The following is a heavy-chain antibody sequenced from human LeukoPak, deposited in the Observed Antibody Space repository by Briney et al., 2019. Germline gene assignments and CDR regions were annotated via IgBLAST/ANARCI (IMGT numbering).Heavy chain of an antibody. CDR1: GFIFSSYG. D-gene: IGHD4-17*01. CDR2: ISSSSSTI. Sequence: GGSLRLSCAASGFIFSSYGMNWVRQAPGKGLEWVSYISSSSSTIYYADSVKGRFTISRGNAKNSLYLQMNSLRAEDTAVYYCARVFIGDYGDYQFDYWGQGTLVTVSS. J-gene: IGHJ4*02. CDR3: ARVFIGDYGDYQFDY. V-gene: IGHV3-48*01.